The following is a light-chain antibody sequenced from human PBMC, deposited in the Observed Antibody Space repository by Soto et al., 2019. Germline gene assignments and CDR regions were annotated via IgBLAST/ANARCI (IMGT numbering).Light chain of an antibody. J-gene: IGKJ1*01. CDR1: QRISNNF. CDR3: QKYRRSPPSWT. Sequence: ETVLTQSPGTLSLSPGERATLFCRASQRISNNFLAWYQQIPGQAPSLLIFGASSRATGIPDRFSGSGSGTEFTLTIDRLEPEDFAVYYCQKYRRSPPSWTFGQGTKVDIK. CDR2: GAS. V-gene: IGKV3-20*01.